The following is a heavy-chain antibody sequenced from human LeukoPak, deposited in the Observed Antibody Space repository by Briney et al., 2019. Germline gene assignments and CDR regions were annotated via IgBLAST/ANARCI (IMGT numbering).Heavy chain of an antibody. D-gene: IGHD2-15*01. V-gene: IGHV1-2*02. CDR2: INPNSGGT. J-gene: IGHJ4*02. CDR1: GYTFTGYY. Sequence: AASVKVSCKASGYTFTGYYMHWVRQAPGQGLEWMGWINPNSGGTNYAQKFQGRVTMTRDTSISTAYVELSRLRSDDTAVYYCALLTPPSSYCSGGSCLDYWGQGTLVTVSS. CDR3: ALLTPPSSYCSGGSCLDY.